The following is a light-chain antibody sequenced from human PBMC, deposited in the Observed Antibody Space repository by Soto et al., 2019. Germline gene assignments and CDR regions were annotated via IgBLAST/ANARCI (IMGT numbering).Light chain of an antibody. V-gene: IGKV3-20*01. CDR1: QSVSSSY. J-gene: IGKJ2*01. Sequence: EIVLTQSPGTLSLSPGERATLSCRASQSVSSSYLAWYQQKPGLAPRLLIYGASSRATGIPDRFSGSGSGTDFTLTISRLEPEDFAVYYCQQYGSSPRDTFGQGTKLEIK. CDR3: QQYGSSPRDT. CDR2: GAS.